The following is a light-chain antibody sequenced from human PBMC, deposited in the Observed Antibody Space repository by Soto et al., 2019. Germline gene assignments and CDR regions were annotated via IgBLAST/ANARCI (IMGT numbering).Light chain of an antibody. CDR2: KAS. Sequence: DIQMTQSPSTLSASVGDRVTITCRASQSISSWLAWYQQKPGKAPKLLIYKASSLESGVPSRFSGSGSGTEFTLTISSLQPDDFAIYYCPQYKSFSLTFGGGTKVEIK. CDR1: QSISSW. CDR3: PQYKSFSLT. V-gene: IGKV1-5*03. J-gene: IGKJ4*01.